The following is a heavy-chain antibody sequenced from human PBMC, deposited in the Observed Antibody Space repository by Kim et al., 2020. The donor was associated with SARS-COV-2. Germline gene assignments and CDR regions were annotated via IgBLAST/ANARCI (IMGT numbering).Heavy chain of an antibody. Sequence: GGSLRLSCAASGVTFSTHDAHWVRQSAGRGLEWVSRIGSAGDTDYAGSVKGRFTISRENDKKVLYLQMNNLGVGDTAVYYCARVLRGPWRFDIWGRGTLV. D-gene: IGHD3-16*01. CDR3: ARVLRGPWRFDI. V-gene: IGHV3-13*01. CDR2: IGSAGDT. J-gene: IGHJ2*01. CDR1: GVTFSTHD.